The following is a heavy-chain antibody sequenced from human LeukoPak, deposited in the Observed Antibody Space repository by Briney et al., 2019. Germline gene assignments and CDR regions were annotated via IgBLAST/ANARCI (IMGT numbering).Heavy chain of an antibody. CDR1: LDSTTSNF. Sequence: SETLSLTCTGSLDSTTSNFWSWVRQPPGKGLEWIGEIHRSGSPNYNPSLQSRVTISIDRSRNQIVLELSSVTAADTAVYYCAREILGGFNPGAYWGQGILVTVSS. CDR2: IHRSGSP. CDR3: AREILGGFNPGAY. V-gene: IGHV4-4*02. J-gene: IGHJ4*02. D-gene: IGHD1-14*01.